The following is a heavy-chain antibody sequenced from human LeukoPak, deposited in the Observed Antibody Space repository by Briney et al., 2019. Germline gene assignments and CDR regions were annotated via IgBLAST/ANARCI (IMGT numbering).Heavy chain of an antibody. Sequence: PGGSLRLSCAASRFTFDDYGMSWVRQAPGKGLEWVSGINWNGGSTGYVDSVKGRVTISRDNAKNSLYLQMNSLGAEDTALYYCARNTRSTEYYYGSGSYYSYYFDYWGQGTLVTVSS. D-gene: IGHD3-10*01. V-gene: IGHV3-20*04. CDR1: RFTFDDYG. J-gene: IGHJ4*02. CDR2: INWNGGST. CDR3: ARNTRSTEYYYGSGSYYSYYFDY.